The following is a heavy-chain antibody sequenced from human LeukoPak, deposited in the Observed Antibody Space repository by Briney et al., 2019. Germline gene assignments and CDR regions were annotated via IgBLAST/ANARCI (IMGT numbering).Heavy chain of an antibody. CDR3: ARVNDWGFYFEY. V-gene: IGHV4-38-2*01. Sequence: SETLSLTCAVSGYFISRVFYWGWIRPPPGEGLEGIGGIYHSGTTYSNPSLKSRVTISVHTSKTQYSLKLSSVTAADTAVYYCARVNDWGFYFEYWGQGTLVTVSS. D-gene: IGHD3-9*01. CDR2: IYHSGTT. CDR1: GYFISRVFY. J-gene: IGHJ4*02.